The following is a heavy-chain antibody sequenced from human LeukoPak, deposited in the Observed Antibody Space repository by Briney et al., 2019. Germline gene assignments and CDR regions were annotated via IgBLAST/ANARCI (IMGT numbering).Heavy chain of an antibody. D-gene: IGHD3-10*02. CDR2: ISSSGSTI. J-gene: IGHJ6*04. CDR3: AELGITMIGGV. CDR1: GFTFSSYE. Sequence: SGGSLRLSCAASGFTFSSYEMNWVRQVPGKGLEWVSYISSSGSTIYYADSVKGRFTISRGNAKNSLYLQMNSLRAEDTAVYYCAELGITMIGGVWGKGTTVTISS. V-gene: IGHV3-48*03.